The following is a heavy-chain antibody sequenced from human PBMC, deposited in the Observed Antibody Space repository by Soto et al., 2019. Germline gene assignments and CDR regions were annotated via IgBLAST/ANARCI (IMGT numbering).Heavy chain of an antibody. CDR1: GYSFTSYW. V-gene: IGHV5-51*01. CDR3: ARGTSRRTAVTTGKWFDP. CDR2: IYPGDSDT. Sequence: GESLKISCKGSGYSFTSYWIGWVRQMSGKGLEWMGIIYPGDSDTNYNPSFQGHVTISADKSKNQFSLKLSSVTAADTAVYFCARGTSRRTAVTTGKWFDPWGQGTLVTVSS. J-gene: IGHJ5*02. D-gene: IGHD4-17*01.